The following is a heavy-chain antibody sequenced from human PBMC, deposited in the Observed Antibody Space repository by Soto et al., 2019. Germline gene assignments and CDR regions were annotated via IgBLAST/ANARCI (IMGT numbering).Heavy chain of an antibody. J-gene: IGHJ2*01. D-gene: IGHD3-22*01. CDR1: GFSLNTPGVG. Sequence: QITLKESGPTLVKPTQTLTLTCAFSGFSLNTPGVGVGWIRQPPGKALEWLALIYWDDDKRYSPSLEGRLTITKYPPRTQVVPTTPTLDPVDTATYYCAHRPHPYEVYLDLWGRGTLVTVSS. CDR3: AHRPHPYEVYLDL. CDR2: IYWDDDK. V-gene: IGHV2-5*02.